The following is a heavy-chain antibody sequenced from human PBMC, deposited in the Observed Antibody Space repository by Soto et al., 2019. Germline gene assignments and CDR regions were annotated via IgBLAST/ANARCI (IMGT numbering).Heavy chain of an antibody. V-gene: IGHV5-51*01. D-gene: IGHD3-9*01. J-gene: IGHJ4*02. Sequence: GESLKISCQASGYSFTTYWIGWVRQMPGKGLEWLGIMYPGDSDTRYNPSFEGQVIISADKSSRTAYLQWSGLKASDSAIYYCARSLPFFDWLRYGLYFDYWGQGTRVTVSS. CDR2: MYPGDSDT. CDR3: ARSLPFFDWLRYGLYFDY. CDR1: GYSFTTYW.